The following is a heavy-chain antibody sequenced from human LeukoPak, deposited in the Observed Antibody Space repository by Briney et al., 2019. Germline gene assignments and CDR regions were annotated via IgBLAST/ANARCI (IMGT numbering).Heavy chain of an antibody. Sequence: ASVKVSCKASGYTFTGYYIHWVRQAPGQGLECVGWINPNSGGTNYAQKFQGRVTMTRDTSISTAYMELSRLRSDDTAVYYCAREGVVGPREQGAFDIWGQGTMVTVSS. V-gene: IGHV1-2*02. D-gene: IGHD2-15*01. J-gene: IGHJ3*02. CDR2: INPNSGGT. CDR1: GYTFTGYY. CDR3: AREGVVGPREQGAFDI.